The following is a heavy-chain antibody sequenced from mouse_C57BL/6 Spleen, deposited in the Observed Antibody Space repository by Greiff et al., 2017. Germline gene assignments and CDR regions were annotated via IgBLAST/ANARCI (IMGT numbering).Heavy chain of an antibody. CDR2: IDPANGNT. D-gene: IGHD1-1*01. V-gene: IGHV14-3*01. Sequence: EVKLVESVAELVRPGASVKLSCTASGFNIKNTYMHWVKQRPEQGLEWIGRIDPANGNTKYAPKFQGKATVTADQSSNTASLQLSSLTSDDTAIYYCARTYYYGSSYAMDYWGQGTSVTVSS. CDR3: ARTYYYGSSYAMDY. CDR1: GFNIKNTY. J-gene: IGHJ4*01.